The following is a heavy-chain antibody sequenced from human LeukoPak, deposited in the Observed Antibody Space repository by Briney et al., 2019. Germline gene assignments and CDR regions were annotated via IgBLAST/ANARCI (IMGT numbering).Heavy chain of an antibody. V-gene: IGHV1-69*13. CDR2: IIPMYRST. Sequence: SVTVSCKASGDTFSSYAISWVRQAPGQGLEWMGGIIPMYRSTNYAQNFQGRVTITADESTRTAYMALSSLTSEDTAIYYCARHGSAAAAGSFDYWGQGTLVTVSS. D-gene: IGHD6-13*01. CDR1: GDTFSSYA. J-gene: IGHJ4*02. CDR3: ARHGSAAAAGSFDY.